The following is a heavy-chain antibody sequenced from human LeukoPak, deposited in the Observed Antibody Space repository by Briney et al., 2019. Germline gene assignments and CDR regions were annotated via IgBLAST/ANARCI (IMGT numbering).Heavy chain of an antibody. D-gene: IGHD3-10*01. CDR1: GFTFSNAW. CDR3: TTYGSGRNLPYY. V-gene: IGHV3-15*01. Sequence: SGGSLRLSCAASGFTFSNAWMSWVRQATGKGLEWVGRIKSKTDGGTTDYAAPVKGRFTISRDDSKNTLYLQMNSLKTEDTAVYYCTTYGSGRNLPYYWGQGTLVTVSS. CDR2: IKSKTDGGTT. J-gene: IGHJ4*02.